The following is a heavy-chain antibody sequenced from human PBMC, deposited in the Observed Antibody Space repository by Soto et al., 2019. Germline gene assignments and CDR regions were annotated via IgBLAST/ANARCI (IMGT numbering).Heavy chain of an antibody. CDR2: IYYNGTT. CDR1: GGSISSPNFY. D-gene: IGHD3-10*01. Sequence: QVQLQESGPGLVKPAQTLSLTCTVSGGSISSPNFYWSWIRQHPGKGLEWIGHIYYNGTTYYNPTLNSRVSXAXAXSYXQFSLKLSSVTAADTAVYYCAREPRLFIWVGALHDWGRGTLVTVSS. V-gene: IGHV4-31*03. CDR3: AREPRLFIWVGALHD. J-gene: IGHJ4*02.